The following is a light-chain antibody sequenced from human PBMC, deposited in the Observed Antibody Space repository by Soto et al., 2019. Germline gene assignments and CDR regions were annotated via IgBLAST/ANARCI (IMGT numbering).Light chain of an antibody. Sequence: VLTQSPGALSLSPAKRATLSCRAIHSLSSSYLAWYQQKPGQAPRLLTYGASSRATGIPDRFSGSGSGTDFTLTISRLEPEDFAVYYCQQYGSSPYTFGQGTKVDIK. CDR1: HSLSSSY. J-gene: IGKJ2*01. CDR3: QQYGSSPYT. CDR2: GAS. V-gene: IGKV3-20*01.